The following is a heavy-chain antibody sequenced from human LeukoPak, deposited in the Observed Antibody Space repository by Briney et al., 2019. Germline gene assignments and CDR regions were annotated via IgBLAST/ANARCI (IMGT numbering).Heavy chain of an antibody. CDR1: GGSISSSSYY. J-gene: IGHJ2*01. D-gene: IGHD6-13*01. CDR3: ASISGSWYEYWYFDL. V-gene: IGHV4-39*07. Sequence: NASETLSLTCTVSGGSISSSSYYWGWIRQPPGKGLEWIGSIYYSGSTSYNPSLKSRVTISVDTSKNQFSLKLSSVTAADTAVYYCASISGSWYEYWYFDLWGRGTLVTVSS. CDR2: IYYSGST.